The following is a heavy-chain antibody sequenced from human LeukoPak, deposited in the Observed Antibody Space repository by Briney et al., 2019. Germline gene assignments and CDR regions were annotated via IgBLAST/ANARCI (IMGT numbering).Heavy chain of an antibody. D-gene: IGHD3-10*01. Sequence: SETLSLTCAVYGGSFSGYYWSWIRQPPGKGLEWIGEINHSGSTNYNPSLKSRVTISVDTSKNQFSLKLSSVTAADTAVYYCARVXTLYGSGSYPDYWGQGTLVTVSS. V-gene: IGHV4-34*01. J-gene: IGHJ4*02. CDR3: ARVXTLYGSGSYPDY. CDR1: GGSFSGYY. CDR2: INHSGST.